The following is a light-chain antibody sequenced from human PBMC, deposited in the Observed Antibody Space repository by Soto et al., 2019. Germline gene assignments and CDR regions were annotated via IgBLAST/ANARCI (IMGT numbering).Light chain of an antibody. J-gene: IGKJ4*01. CDR1: QSISRT. Sequence: EIVLTQSPDTLSVSPGEIATLSFMASQSISRTLAWYHQKSGQPPTLLIYDASTRATGFPARFSGSGSGTEFTLPISSLQSEDFAVYYCQQYNNWPLTFGGGTKVDIK. CDR2: DAS. CDR3: QQYNNWPLT. V-gene: IGKV3D-15*01.